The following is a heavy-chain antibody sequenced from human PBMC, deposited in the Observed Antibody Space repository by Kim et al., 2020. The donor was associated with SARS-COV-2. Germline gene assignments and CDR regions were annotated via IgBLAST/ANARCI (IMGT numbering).Heavy chain of an antibody. V-gene: IGHV4-59*01. CDR3: ARSYYDYVWGSYRLYWYFDL. J-gene: IGHJ2*01. D-gene: IGHD3-16*02. CDR1: GGSISSYY. CDR2: IYYSGST. Sequence: SETLSLTCTVSGGSISSYYWSWIRQPPGKGLEWIGYIYYSGSTNYNPSLKSRVTISVDTSKNQFSLKLSSVTAADTAVYYCARSYYDYVWGSYRLYWYFDLWGRGTLVTVSS.